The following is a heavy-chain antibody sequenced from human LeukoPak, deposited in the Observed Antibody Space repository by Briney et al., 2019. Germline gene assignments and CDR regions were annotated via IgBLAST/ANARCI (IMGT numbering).Heavy chain of an antibody. V-gene: IGHV3-49*04. CDR1: GFTFGDYA. CDR2: IRSKAYGGTT. CDR3: AVGGPEY. Sequence: GRSLRLSCTASGFTFGDYAMSWVRQAPGKGLKWVGFIRSKAYGGTTEYAASVRGRFTISRDDSKSIAYLQMNSLKTEDTAVYYCAVGGPEYWGQGTLVNVSS. J-gene: IGHJ4*02.